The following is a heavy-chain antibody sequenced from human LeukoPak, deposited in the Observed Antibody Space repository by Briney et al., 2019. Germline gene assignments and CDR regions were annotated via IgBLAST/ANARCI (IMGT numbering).Heavy chain of an antibody. V-gene: IGHV1-69*04. CDR2: IIPIFGIA. CDR1: GGTFSSYA. Sequence: SVKVSCKASGGTFSSYAISWVRQAPGQGLEWMGRIIPIFGIANYAQKFKGRVTITADKSTSTAYMELSSLRSEDTAVYYCARASEPTYYYDSSGYYYGDPHDYWGQGTLVTVSS. CDR3: ARASEPTYYYDSSGYYYGDPHDY. D-gene: IGHD3-22*01. J-gene: IGHJ4*02.